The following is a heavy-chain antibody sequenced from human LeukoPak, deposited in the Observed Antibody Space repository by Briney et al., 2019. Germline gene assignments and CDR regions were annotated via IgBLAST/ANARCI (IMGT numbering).Heavy chain of an antibody. D-gene: IGHD1-26*01. J-gene: IGHJ3*02. Sequence: SETLSLTCTVSGGSISSSSYYWSWIRQPPGKGLEWIGYIYYSGSTNYNPSLKSRVTISVDTSKSQFSLKLSSVTAADTAVYYCARAVGAAFDIWGQGTMVTVSS. V-gene: IGHV4-61*01. CDR3: ARAVGAAFDI. CDR2: IYYSGST. CDR1: GGSISSSSYY.